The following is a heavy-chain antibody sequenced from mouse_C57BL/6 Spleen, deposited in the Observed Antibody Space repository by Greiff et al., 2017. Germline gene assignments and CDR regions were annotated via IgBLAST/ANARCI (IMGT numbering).Heavy chain of an antibody. V-gene: IGHV2-2*01. CDR1: GFSLTSYG. Sequence: QVQLQQSGPGLVPPSQSLSITCTVSGFSLTSYGVHWVRQSPGKGLEWLGVIWSGGNTDYNAAFISRLSISKDNSKSQVFLKMNSLQADDTALYYWASGKTWFAYWGQGTLITVSA. CDR3: ASGKTWFAY. D-gene: IGHD2-1*01. CDR2: IWSGGNT. J-gene: IGHJ3*01.